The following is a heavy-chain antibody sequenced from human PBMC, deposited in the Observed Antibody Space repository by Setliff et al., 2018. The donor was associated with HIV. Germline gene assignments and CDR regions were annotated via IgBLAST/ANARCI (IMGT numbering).Heavy chain of an antibody. J-gene: IGHJ4*02. Sequence: SETLSLTCTVSGGSISSGSYYWSWIRQPAGKGLEWIGRIYTSGSANYNPSLKSRVTISVDTSKNQFSLKLSSVTAADTAVYYCATGQMATRYWGQGTLVTVSS. CDR1: GGSISSGSYY. CDR3: ATGQMATRY. CDR2: IYTSGSA. D-gene: IGHD5-12*01. V-gene: IGHV4-61*02.